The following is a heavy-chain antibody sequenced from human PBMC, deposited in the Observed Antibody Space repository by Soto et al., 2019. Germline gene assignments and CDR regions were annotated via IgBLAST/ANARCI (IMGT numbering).Heavy chain of an antibody. CDR2: ISWNSGSI. CDR3: AKAAVVVAASWYYYYMDV. CDR1: GFTFDDYA. V-gene: IGHV3-9*01. Sequence: GGSLRLSCAASGFTFDDYAMHWVRQAPGKGLEWVSGISWNSGSIGYADSVKGRFTISRDNAKNSLYLQMNSLRAEDTALYYCAKAAVVVAASWYYYYMDVWGKGTTVTVSS. D-gene: IGHD2-15*01. J-gene: IGHJ6*03.